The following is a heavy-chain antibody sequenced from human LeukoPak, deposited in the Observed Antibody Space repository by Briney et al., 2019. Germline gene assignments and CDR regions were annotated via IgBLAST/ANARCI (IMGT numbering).Heavy chain of an antibody. Sequence: GASVKVSCKTSGYTFTSYYMHWVRQAPGQGLEWMGWVNPTSGGTNYAQKFQGRVTMTRDTSISTAYMELSRLRSDDTAVYYCAKDYASRGIAVAPGIWGQGTMVTVSS. CDR1: GYTFTSYY. D-gene: IGHD6-19*01. CDR2: VNPTSGGT. V-gene: IGHV1-2*02. J-gene: IGHJ3*02. CDR3: AKDYASRGIAVAPGI.